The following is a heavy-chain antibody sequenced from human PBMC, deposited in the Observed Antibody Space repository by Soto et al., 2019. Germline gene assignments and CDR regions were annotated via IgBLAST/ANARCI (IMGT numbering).Heavy chain of an antibody. CDR3: AIVGCSSTSCYSNYYYYGMDV. CDR1: GYTFTSYG. V-gene: IGHV1-18*01. CDR2: ISAYNGNT. J-gene: IGHJ6*02. Sequence: GASVKVSCKASGYTFTSYGISWVRQAPGQGLERMGRISAYNGNTNYAQKLQGRVTMTTDTSTSTAYMELRSLRSDDTAVYYCAIVGCSSTSCYSNYYYYGMDVWGQGTTVTVSS. D-gene: IGHD2-2*01.